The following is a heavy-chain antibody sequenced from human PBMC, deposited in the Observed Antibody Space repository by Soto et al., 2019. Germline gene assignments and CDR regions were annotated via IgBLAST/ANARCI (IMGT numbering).Heavy chain of an antibody. CDR1: GGTFSSYA. CDR2: IIPIFGTA. CDR3: ARDLGGSGSYSPLDYGMDV. D-gene: IGHD3-10*01. Sequence: QVQLVQSGAEVKKPGSSVKVSCKASGGTFSSYAISWVRQAPGQGLEWMGGIIPIFGTANYAQKFQGRVTITADKSTSTAYMELSRLRSEDTAVYYCARDLGGSGSYSPLDYGMDVWGQGTTVTVSS. J-gene: IGHJ6*02. V-gene: IGHV1-69*06.